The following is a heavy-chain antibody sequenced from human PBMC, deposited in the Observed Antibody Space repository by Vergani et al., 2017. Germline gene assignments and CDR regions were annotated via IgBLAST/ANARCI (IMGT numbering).Heavy chain of an antibody. V-gene: IGHV1-18*01. Sequence: QLVQSGAEVKKPGASVKISCKASGYTFSSYGISWVRQAPGQGLEWMGWISDYNGDTKYAQKLQGRVTMTTDTSTTTVYMGLRSLRSDDTAVYYCARDRRYYFDSSGYIRFDPWGQGTLVTVSS. D-gene: IGHD3-22*01. CDR1: GYTFSSYG. J-gene: IGHJ5*02. CDR2: ISDYNGDT. CDR3: ARDRRYYFDSSGYIRFDP.